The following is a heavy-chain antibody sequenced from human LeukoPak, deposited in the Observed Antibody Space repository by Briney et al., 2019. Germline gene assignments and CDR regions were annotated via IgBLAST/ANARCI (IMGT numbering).Heavy chain of an antibody. CDR3: AKLDRVVANPFDY. CDR2: ISGSGANT. V-gene: IGHV3-23*01. CDR1: GFTFSSYA. D-gene: IGHD3-22*01. J-gene: IGHJ4*02. Sequence: GGSLRLSCAASGFTFSSYAMSWVRQAPGKGLEWVSAISGSGANTYYADSVKGRFTISRDNSKNTLYLQMNSLRAEDTAVYYCAKLDRVVANPFDYWGQGTLVTVSS.